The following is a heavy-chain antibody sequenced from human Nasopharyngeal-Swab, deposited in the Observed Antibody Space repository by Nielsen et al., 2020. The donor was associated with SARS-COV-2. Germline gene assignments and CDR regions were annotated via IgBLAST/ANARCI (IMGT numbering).Heavy chain of an antibody. J-gene: IGHJ4*02. CDR3: ASLRADTPDFAY. Sequence: GESLKISCVASRFTFSRWPMHWVRQAPGKGLEWVTVISSDGSDKQYVDSVKGRFTISRDNSKNTLYLQVKSLGADDTGVYYCASLRADTPDFAYLGQGTLVTVSS. CDR1: RFTFSRWP. V-gene: IGHV3-30*03. D-gene: IGHD2-15*01. CDR2: ISSDGSDK.